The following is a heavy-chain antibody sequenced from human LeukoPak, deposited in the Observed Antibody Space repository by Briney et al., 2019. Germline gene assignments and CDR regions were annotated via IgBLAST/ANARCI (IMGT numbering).Heavy chain of an antibody. CDR3: AKDSRRGDIVVDNWFDP. CDR1: GFTFSSYG. D-gene: IGHD2-2*01. CDR2: ISYDGSNK. V-gene: IGHV3-30*18. Sequence: GGSLRLSCAASGFTFSSYGMHWVRQALGKGLEWVAVISYDGSNKYYADSVKGRFTISRDNSKNTLYLQMNSLRAEDTAVYYCAKDSRRGDIVVDNWFDPWGQGTLVTVSS. J-gene: IGHJ5*02.